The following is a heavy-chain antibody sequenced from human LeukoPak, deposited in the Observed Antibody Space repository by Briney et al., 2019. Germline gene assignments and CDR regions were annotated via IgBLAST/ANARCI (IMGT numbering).Heavy chain of an antibody. J-gene: IGHJ6*03. CDR3: AREGRPYYYMDV. V-gene: IGHV3-21*01. Sequence: GGTLRLSCAASGFTFSSYGMSWVRQAPGKGLEWVSSISSSSTYIHYADSVKGRFTISRDNAKNSLYLQMNSLRAEDTAVYYCAREGRPYYYMDVWGKGTTVTISS. CDR2: ISSSSTYI. CDR1: GFTFSSYG.